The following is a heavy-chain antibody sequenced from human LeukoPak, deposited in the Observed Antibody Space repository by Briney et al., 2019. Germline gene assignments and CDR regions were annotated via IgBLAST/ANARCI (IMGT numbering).Heavy chain of an antibody. CDR1: VYTFTSYY. D-gene: IGHD4-23*01. CDR3: ARNRPVYGGVDY. Sequence: ASVKVSCKASVYTFTSYYMHWVRQAPGQGLEWMGIINPSGGSTSYAQKFQGRVTMTRDTSTSTVYMELSSLRSEDTAVYYCARNRPVYGGVDYWGQGTLVTVSS. J-gene: IGHJ4*02. V-gene: IGHV1-46*01. CDR2: INPSGGST.